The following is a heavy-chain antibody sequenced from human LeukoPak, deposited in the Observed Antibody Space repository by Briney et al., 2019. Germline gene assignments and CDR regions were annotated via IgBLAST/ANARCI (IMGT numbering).Heavy chain of an antibody. Sequence: GGSLRLSCAASGFTFSSYSMNWVRQAPGKGLEWASYISSSSSTIYYADSVKGRFTISRDNAKNSLYLQMNSLRAEDTAVYYCAREQYYDFWSGYYTPVVWGQGTLVTVSS. V-gene: IGHV3-48*01. J-gene: IGHJ4*02. CDR2: ISSSSSTI. CDR3: AREQYYDFWSGYYTPVV. CDR1: GFTFSSYS. D-gene: IGHD3-3*01.